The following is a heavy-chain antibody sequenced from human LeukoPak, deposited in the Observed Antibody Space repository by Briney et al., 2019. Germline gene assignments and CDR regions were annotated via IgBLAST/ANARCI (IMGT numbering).Heavy chain of an antibody. CDR1: GFTFSSYW. Sequence: PGGSLRLSCAASGFTFSSYWMRWVRQPPGKGLEWVANIKNDGSEKDYVDSVKGRFTISRDNAKNSLYLQMNSLRAEDTAVYYSARGLRWCDYWRQGTLVTVSS. D-gene: IGHD4-23*01. J-gene: IGHJ4*02. V-gene: IGHV3-7*01. CDR2: IKNDGSEK. CDR3: ARGLRWCDY.